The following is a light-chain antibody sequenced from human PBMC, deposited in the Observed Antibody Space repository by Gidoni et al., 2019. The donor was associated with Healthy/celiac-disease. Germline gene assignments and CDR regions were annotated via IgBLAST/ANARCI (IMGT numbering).Light chain of an antibody. Sequence: DIQMTQSPSSLSASVGDRVTITCQASQDISNYLNWYQQKPGKAPKLLIYDASNWETGVPARFSGSGSGTDFTFTISSLQPEDIATYYCQQYDNPLLTFGGGTKVEIK. CDR1: QDISNY. V-gene: IGKV1-33*01. CDR2: DAS. CDR3: QQYDNPLLT. J-gene: IGKJ4*01.